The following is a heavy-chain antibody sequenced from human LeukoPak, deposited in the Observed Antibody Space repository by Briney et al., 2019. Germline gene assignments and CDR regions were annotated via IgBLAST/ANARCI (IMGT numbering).Heavy chain of an antibody. Sequence: SVKVSCKASGGTFSSYAISWVRQAPGQGLEWMGGNIPIFGTANYAQKFQGRVTITADESTSTAYMELSSLRSEDTAVYYCARDSVNSNWDYYYYYYMDVWGKGTTVTVS. V-gene: IGHV1-69*13. CDR3: ARDSVNSNWDYYYYYYMDV. J-gene: IGHJ6*03. D-gene: IGHD4-11*01. CDR2: NIPIFGTA. CDR1: GGTFSSYA.